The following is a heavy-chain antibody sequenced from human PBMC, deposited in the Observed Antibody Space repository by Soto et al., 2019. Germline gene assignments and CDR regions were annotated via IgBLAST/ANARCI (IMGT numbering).Heavy chain of an antibody. CDR1: GYGFSNYW. D-gene: IGHD3-9*01. J-gene: IGHJ6*02. CDR3: ARQNNDFLTRYNAMAV. V-gene: IGHV5-51*01. CDR2: IYPGDSDT. Sequence: GESLKISCKGPGYGFSNYWIGWVRQMPGKGLEWMGVIYPGDSDTRYGPSFQGQVTISVDKSISTAYLQWSSLKASDSATYYCARQNNDFLTRYNAMAVWGQGSTVIASS.